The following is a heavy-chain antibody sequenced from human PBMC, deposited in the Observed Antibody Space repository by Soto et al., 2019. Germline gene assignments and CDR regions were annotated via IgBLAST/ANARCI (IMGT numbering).Heavy chain of an antibody. CDR1: GGSIGGYY. D-gene: IGHD2-21*02. V-gene: IGHV4-59*01. Sequence: SETLALTCTVSGGSIGGYYWSWIRQPPGKGLEWIGYMYNTGSTVYNPSFKSRVTISVDTSKNQFSLKLNSVTAADTAVYYCARDLWGYCGTDCYPLDVWGQGTTVTVS. CDR3: ARDLWGYCGTDCYPLDV. J-gene: IGHJ6*02. CDR2: MYNTGST.